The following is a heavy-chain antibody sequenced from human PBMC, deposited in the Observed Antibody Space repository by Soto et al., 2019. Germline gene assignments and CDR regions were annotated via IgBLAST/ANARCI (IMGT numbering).Heavy chain of an antibody. J-gene: IGHJ5*02. CDR2: IYSSGTT. CDR3: ARAPGVVVGTSILSSWFDP. D-gene: IGHD2-21*02. V-gene: IGHV4-4*02. CDR1: GDSIRTSNW. Sequence: QVQLQESGPGLVKSSGTLSLACTVSGDSIRTSNWWSWVRQPPGKGLEWIGEIYSSGTTNFNPSLKSRVSISVDESRNQFSLNLTSVTAADTAGYFCARAPGVVVGTSILSSWFDPWGQGTLVIVSS.